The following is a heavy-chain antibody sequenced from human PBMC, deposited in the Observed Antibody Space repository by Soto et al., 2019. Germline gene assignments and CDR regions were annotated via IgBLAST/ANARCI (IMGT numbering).Heavy chain of an antibody. J-gene: IGHJ4*02. D-gene: IGHD2-2*01. Sequence: EVQLVESGGGLVQPGGSLRLSCAASGFSFSRYSMNWVRLTPGKGLEWVSHITSSSSAMHYADSVKGRFTISRDDAKNSLFLQMNSLRDEDTALYYCARGSSSWFNYFDSWGQGTLVTVSS. CDR3: ARGSSSWFNYFDS. CDR2: ITSSSSAM. V-gene: IGHV3-48*02. CDR1: GFSFSRYS.